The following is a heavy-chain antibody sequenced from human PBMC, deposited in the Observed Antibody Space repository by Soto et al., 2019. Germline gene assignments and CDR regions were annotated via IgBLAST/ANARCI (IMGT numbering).Heavy chain of an antibody. CDR3: ARQRFTMIVGLGEFDY. CDR2: IWYDGSNK. J-gene: IGHJ4*02. D-gene: IGHD3-22*01. V-gene: IGHV3-33*01. CDR1: GFTFSSYG. Sequence: GGSLRLSCAASGFTFSSYGMHWVRQAPGKGLEWVAVIWYDGSNKYYADSVKGRFTISRDNSKNTLYLQMNSLRAADTAVYYCARQRFTMIVGLGEFDYWGQGTLVTVSS.